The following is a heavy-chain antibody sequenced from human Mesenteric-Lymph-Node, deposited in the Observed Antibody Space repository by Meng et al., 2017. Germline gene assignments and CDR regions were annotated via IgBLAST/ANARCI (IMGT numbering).Heavy chain of an antibody. CDR2: NNIGKVKH. V-gene: IGHV1-3*04. CDR3: GDGIGGSCDTNCYIIDY. J-gene: IGHJ4*02. D-gene: IGHD7-27*01. CDR1: ACTVTTKS. Sequence: QGHLLQAGSEEKGPGVSITVACTAFACTVTTKSFNCDYQSPGQKPQWEGHNNIGKVKHSWSTKYQASLAITTDTSVNTAQIDLYSQTSEDTAVYYCGDGIGGSCDTNCYIIDYWGQGTLVTVSS.